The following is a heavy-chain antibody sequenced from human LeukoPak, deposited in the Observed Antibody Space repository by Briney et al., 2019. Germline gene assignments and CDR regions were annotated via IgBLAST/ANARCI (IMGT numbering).Heavy chain of an antibody. D-gene: IGHD3-16*01. V-gene: IGHV3-21*01. Sequence: PGGSLRLSCAASGFTFSNYKMNWVRQAPGKGLEWVSSISSTSTEKAYADSVKGRFTISRDNAKNSLYLQMNSLRAEGTAVYYCARDGGGLDYWGKGALVTVSS. J-gene: IGHJ4*02. CDR1: GFTFSNYK. CDR3: ARDGGGLDY. CDR2: ISSTSTEK.